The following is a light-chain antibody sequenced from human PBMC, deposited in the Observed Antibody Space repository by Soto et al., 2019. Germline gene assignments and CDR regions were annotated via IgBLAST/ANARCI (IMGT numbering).Light chain of an antibody. J-gene: IGKJ5*01. CDR2: GAS. V-gene: IGKV3-15*01. Sequence: VLTQSPGTLSLSPGDRATLFCRARQSLTNPYIAWYQQKPGQAPRLLMYGASTRASGVPAKFSGSGSGTEFTLTISSLQSEDFAVYYCQQYNNWPRTFGQGTRLEIK. CDR3: QQYNNWPRT. CDR1: QSLTNPY.